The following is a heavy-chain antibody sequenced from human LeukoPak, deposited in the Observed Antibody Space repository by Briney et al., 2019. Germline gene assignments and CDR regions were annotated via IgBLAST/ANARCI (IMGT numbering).Heavy chain of an antibody. CDR1: GGSISSGDYY. Sequence: SETLSLTCTVSGGSISSGDYYWSWIRQPPGKGLEWIGYIYYSGCTYYNPSLKSRVTISVDTSKNQFSLKLSSVTAADTAVYYCARVSVRDYDFWSGYYNYWGQGTLVTVSS. J-gene: IGHJ4*02. CDR2: IYYSGCT. D-gene: IGHD3-3*01. V-gene: IGHV4-30-4*08. CDR3: ARVSVRDYDFWSGYYNY.